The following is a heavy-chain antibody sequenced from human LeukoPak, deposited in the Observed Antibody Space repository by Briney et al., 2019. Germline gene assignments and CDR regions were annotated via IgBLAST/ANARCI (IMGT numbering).Heavy chain of an antibody. CDR1: GGSFSGYY. J-gene: IGHJ6*04. Sequence: SETLSLTCADYGGSFSGYYWSWLRQPPGKGVEGLGEINHSGSTNYNPSLKSRVTISVDTSKNQLSLKLSSLTAAETAVYYCARAFARGSYYDYGMDVWGKGTTVTVSS. D-gene: IGHD2/OR15-2a*01. V-gene: IGHV4-34*01. CDR3: ARAFARGSYYDYGMDV. CDR2: INHSGST.